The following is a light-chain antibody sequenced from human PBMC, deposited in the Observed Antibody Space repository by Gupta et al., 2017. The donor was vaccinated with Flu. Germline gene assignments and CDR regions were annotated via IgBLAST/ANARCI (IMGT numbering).Light chain of an antibody. CDR2: RNN. CDR3: AAWDDSLSAWV. CDR1: SSNIGSNY. V-gene: IGLV1-47*01. Sequence: QSVLTQPPSASGTPGQRVTNPCSGSSSNIGSNYVYWYQQLPGTAPKLLIYRNNQRPSGVPDRFSGSKSGTSASLAISGLRSEDEADYYCAAWDDSLSAWVFGGGTKLTVL. J-gene: IGLJ3*02.